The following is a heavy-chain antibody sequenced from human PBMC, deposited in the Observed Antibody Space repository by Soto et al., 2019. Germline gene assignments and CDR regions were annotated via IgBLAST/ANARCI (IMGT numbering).Heavy chain of an antibody. Sequence: PSETLSLTCTVSGGSISSYYWSWIRQPPGKGLEWIGYIYYSGSTNYNPSLKSRVTISVDTSKNQFSLKLSSVTAADTAVYYCARQQPDQEWLFFGTKNWFDPWGQGTLVTVSS. CDR3: ARQQPDQEWLFFGTKNWFDP. CDR1: GGSISSYY. D-gene: IGHD3-3*01. J-gene: IGHJ5*02. V-gene: IGHV4-59*01. CDR2: IYYSGST.